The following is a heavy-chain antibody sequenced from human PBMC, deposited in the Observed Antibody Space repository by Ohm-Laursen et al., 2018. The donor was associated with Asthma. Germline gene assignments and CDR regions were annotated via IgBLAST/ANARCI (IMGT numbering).Heavy chain of an antibody. J-gene: IGHJ4*02. Sequence: SLRLSCAASGFTFSSYSMNWVRQAPGKELEWVSYISSSSSTIYYADSVKGRFTISRDNAKNSLYLQMNSLRAEDTAVYYCARDPIAVAGYFDYWGQGTLVTVSS. CDR1: GFTFSSYS. D-gene: IGHD6-19*01. CDR2: ISSSSSTI. CDR3: ARDPIAVAGYFDY. V-gene: IGHV3-48*01.